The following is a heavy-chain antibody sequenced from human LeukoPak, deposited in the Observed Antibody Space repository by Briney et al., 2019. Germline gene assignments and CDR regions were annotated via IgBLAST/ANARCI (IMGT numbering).Heavy chain of an antibody. V-gene: IGHV1-2*02. J-gene: IGHJ5*02. D-gene: IGHD2-2*01. CDR2: INPNSGGT. CDR1: GYTFTSYY. Sequence: GASVKVSCKASGYTFTSYYMHWVRQAPGQGLEWMGWINPNSGGTNYAQKFQGRVTMTRDTSISTAYMELSRLRSDDTAVCYCATSQYCSSTSCGNTWGQGTLVAVSS. CDR3: ATSQYCSSTSCGNT.